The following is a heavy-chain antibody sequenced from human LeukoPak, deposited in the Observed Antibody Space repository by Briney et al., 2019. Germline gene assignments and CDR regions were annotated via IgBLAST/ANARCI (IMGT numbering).Heavy chain of an antibody. J-gene: IGHJ6*02. CDR1: GFTFSSYA. CDR2: ISYDGSNK. V-gene: IGHV3-30-3*01. CDR3: ARGRKVVPALSSYYYGMDV. Sequence: GGSLRLSCAASGFTFSSYAMHWVRQAPGKGLEWVAVISYDGSNKYYADSVKGRFTISRDNSKNTLYLQMNSLRAEDTAVYYCARGRKVVPALSSYYYGMDVWGQGTTVTVSS. D-gene: IGHD2-2*01.